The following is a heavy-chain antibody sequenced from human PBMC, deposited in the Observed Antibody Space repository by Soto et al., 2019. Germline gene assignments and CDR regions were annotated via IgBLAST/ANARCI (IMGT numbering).Heavy chain of an antibody. D-gene: IGHD4-17*01. J-gene: IGHJ5*02. CDR3: ARVSYGDYDPSWFDH. CDR2: IYYSGST. CDR1: GGSISSYY. V-gene: IGHV4-59*01. Sequence: PSETLSLTCTVSGGSISSYYWSWIRQPPGKGLEWIGYIYYSGSTNYNPSLKSRVNISVETSKNQFSLKLSSVTAADTAVYYCARVSYGDYDPSWFDHRGQGNPVTVS.